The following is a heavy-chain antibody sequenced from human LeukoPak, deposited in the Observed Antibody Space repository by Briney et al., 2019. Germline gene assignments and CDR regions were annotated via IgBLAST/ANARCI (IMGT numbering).Heavy chain of an antibody. CDR1: GFTFDDYA. J-gene: IGHJ4*02. D-gene: IGHD3-10*01. Sequence: GGSLRLSCAASGFTFDDYAMHWVRQTPGKGLEWVSLSWDGDSTSYADSVKGRFSISRDNSKSSLYLQMNSLRPEDTALYYCAKDMIYRDAGSYLGGLIDYWGQGTLVTVSS. CDR3: AKDMIYRDAGSYLGGLIDY. CDR2: SWDGDST. V-gene: IGHV3-43D*03.